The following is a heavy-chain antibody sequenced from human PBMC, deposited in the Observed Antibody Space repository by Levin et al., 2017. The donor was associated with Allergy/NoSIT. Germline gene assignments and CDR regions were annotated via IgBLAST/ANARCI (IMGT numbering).Heavy chain of an antibody. CDR2: ISYDGSNK. V-gene: IGHV3-30*03. D-gene: IGHD2-15*01. Sequence: GGSLRLSCAASGFTFSSYGMHWVRQAPGKGLEWVAVISYDGSNKYYADSVKGRFTISRDSSKNTLYLQMNGLRAEDTAVYYCARWGGSVVVVARIDDAFDNWGQGTMVTVSS. CDR3: ARWGGSVVVVARIDDAFDN. CDR1: GFTFSSYG. J-gene: IGHJ3*02.